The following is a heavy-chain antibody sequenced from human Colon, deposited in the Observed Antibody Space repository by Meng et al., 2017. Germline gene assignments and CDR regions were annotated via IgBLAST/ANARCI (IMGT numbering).Heavy chain of an antibody. Sequence: EVQLLESGGGLVQPGGSLRLSCAASGFIFSTYSMIWVRQVPGKGLEWVSIITSSGDSAYYADSVKGRSTIFRDNSKNTLYLQMNSLRAEDTAIYNCVQLLNGYFLSWGQGTLVTVSS. CDR3: VQLLNGYFLS. D-gene: IGHD5-18*01. CDR2: ITSSGDSA. V-gene: IGHV3-23*01. CDR1: GFIFSTYS. J-gene: IGHJ1*01.